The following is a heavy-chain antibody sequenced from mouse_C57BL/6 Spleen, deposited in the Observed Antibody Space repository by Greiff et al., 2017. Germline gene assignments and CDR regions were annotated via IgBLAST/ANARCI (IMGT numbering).Heavy chain of an antibody. J-gene: IGHJ4*01. D-gene: IGHD2-2*01. Sequence: QVQLQQPGAELVKPGASVKLSCKASGYTFTSYWMHWVKQRPRQGLEWIGMIHPNSGSTNYNEKFKSKATLTVDKSSSTAYMQLSSLTSEDSAVYYCAWSMVTTVMDYWGQGTSVTVSS. CDR3: AWSMVTTVMDY. CDR2: IHPNSGST. V-gene: IGHV1-64*01. CDR1: GYTFTSYW.